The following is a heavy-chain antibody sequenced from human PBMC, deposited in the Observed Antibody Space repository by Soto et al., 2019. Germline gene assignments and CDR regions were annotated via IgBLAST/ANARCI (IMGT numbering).Heavy chain of an antibody. CDR3: AREGLTGTIGLYYYYGMDV. V-gene: IGHV4-59*01. Sequence: QVQLQESGPGLVKPSETLSLTCTVSGGSISSYYWRWIRQPPGKGLEWIGYIYYSGSTNYNPSLKRRVTISVDTSKNQFSLKLSSVTAADTAVYYWAREGLTGTIGLYYYYGMDVWGQGTTVTVSS. CDR2: IYYSGST. CDR1: GGSISSYY. J-gene: IGHJ6*02. D-gene: IGHD1-7*01.